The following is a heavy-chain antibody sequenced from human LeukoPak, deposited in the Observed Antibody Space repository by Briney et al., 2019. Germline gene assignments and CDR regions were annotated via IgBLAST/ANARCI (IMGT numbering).Heavy chain of an antibody. Sequence: SETLSLTCTVSGGSISSYYWSWIRQPAGKGLEWIGRIYTSGSTNYNPSLKSRVTMSVDTSKNQFSLKLSSVTAADTAVYYCARDPIFGVVTEDAFDIWGQGTMVTVSS. V-gene: IGHV4-4*07. D-gene: IGHD3-3*01. J-gene: IGHJ3*02. CDR1: GGSISSYY. CDR2: IYTSGST. CDR3: ARDPIFGVVTEDAFDI.